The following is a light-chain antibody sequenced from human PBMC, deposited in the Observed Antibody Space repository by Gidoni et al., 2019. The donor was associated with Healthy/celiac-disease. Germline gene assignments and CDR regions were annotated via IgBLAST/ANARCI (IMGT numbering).Light chain of an antibody. Sequence: DIVMTQSTLSLPVTPGEPASISCRSSQSLLHSNGYNYLDWYLQKQGQSPQLLIYLGSNRASGVPDRFSGSGSGTDFTLKISRVEAEDVGVYYCMQALQTPLTCXPXTKVDIK. CDR1: QSLLHSNGYNY. CDR3: MQALQTPLT. V-gene: IGKV2-28*01. J-gene: IGKJ3*01. CDR2: LGS.